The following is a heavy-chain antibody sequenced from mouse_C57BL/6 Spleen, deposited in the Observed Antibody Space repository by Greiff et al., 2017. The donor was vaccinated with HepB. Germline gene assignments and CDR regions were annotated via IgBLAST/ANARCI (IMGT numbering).Heavy chain of an antibody. CDR3: ARGDTTVEGYAMDY. CDR2: IYPGDGDT. J-gene: IGHJ4*01. CDR1: GYAFSSSW. V-gene: IGHV1-82*01. D-gene: IGHD1-1*01. Sequence: VKLQESGPELVKPGASVKISCKASGYAFSSSWMNWVKQRPGKGLEWIGRIYPGDGDTNYNGKFKGKATLTADKSSSTAYMQLSSLTSEDSAVYFCARGDTTVEGYAMDYWGQGTSVTVSS.